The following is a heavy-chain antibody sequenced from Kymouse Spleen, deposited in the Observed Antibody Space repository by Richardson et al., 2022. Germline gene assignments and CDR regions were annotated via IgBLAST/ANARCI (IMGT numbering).Heavy chain of an antibody. CDR2: IRSKANSYAT. V-gene: IGHV3-73*02. J-gene: IGHJ4*02. Sequence: EVQLVESGGGLVQPGGSLKLSCAASGFTFSGSAMHWVRQASGKGLEWVGRIRSKANSYATAYAASVKGRFTISRDDSKNTAYLQMNSLKTEDTAVYYCTRPGDFDYWGQGTLVTVSS. CDR1: GFTFSGSA. CDR3: TRPGDFDY. D-gene: IGHD7-27*02.